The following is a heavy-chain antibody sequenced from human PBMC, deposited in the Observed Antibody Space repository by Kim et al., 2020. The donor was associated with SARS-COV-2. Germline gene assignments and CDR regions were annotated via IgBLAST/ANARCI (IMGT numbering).Heavy chain of an antibody. Sequence: YADSVKVRFTISIDNAKNSLYLHMNSLRDEDTAVYYGAAYYDILSGPSLYWGQGTLVTVSS. J-gene: IGHJ4*02. V-gene: IGHV3-48*02. CDR3: AAYYDILSGPSLY. D-gene: IGHD3-9*01.